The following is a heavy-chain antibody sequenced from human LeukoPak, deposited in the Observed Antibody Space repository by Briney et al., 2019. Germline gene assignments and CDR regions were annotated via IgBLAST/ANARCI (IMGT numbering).Heavy chain of an antibody. D-gene: IGHD6-19*01. Sequence: GGSLRLSCAASGFTFISYAIHWVRQAPGKGLEWVAVISFHGTDTFYADSVKGRFTISRDNAKNSLYLQMNSLRAEDTAVYYCARENLIAVAGVIDYWGQGTLVTVSS. CDR1: GFTFISYA. J-gene: IGHJ4*02. CDR3: ARENLIAVAGVIDY. V-gene: IGHV3-30*04. CDR2: ISFHGTDT.